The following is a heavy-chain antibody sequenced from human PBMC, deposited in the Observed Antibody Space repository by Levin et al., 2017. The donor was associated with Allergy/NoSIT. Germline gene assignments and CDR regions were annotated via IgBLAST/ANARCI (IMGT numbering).Heavy chain of an antibody. J-gene: IGHJ5*02. V-gene: IGHV1-2*02. CDR2: INPNSGGT. CDR3: ARGGELWFGDGGWFDP. D-gene: IGHD3-10*01. CDR1: GYTFTGYY. Sequence: GESLKISCKASGYTFTGYYMHWVRQAPGQGLEWMGWINPNSGGTNYAQKFQGRVTMTRDTSISTAYMELSRLRSDDTAVYYCARGGELWFGDGGWFDPWGQGTLVTVSS.